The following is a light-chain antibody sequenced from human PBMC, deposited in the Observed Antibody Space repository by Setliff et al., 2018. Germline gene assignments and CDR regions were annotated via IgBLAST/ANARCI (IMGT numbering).Light chain of an antibody. CDR1: NSDVGTYDL. V-gene: IGLV2-14*02. J-gene: IGLJ2*01. Sequence: QSVLTQPAFVSGSPGQSVTISCTGTNSDVGTYDLVSWYQQHPGKAPELIIYEVTKRTPGVSSRLSGSKSDNTASLTISGLQAEDEAHYYCSSYTSISTLFGGGTKVTVL. CDR3: SSYTSISTL. CDR2: EVT.